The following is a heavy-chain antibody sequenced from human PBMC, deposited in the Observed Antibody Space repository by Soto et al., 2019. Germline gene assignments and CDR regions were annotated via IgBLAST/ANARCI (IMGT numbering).Heavy chain of an antibody. J-gene: IGHJ4*02. CDR2: ISYDGSNR. V-gene: IGHV3-30*04. CDR3: ARENYGDYYFDY. Sequence: QVQLVESGGGVVQPGRSLRLSCAASGFTFSHYAMHWVRQAPGKGLEWVAFISYDGSNRFCADSVKGRFTISRDNSKNTLFLQMNSLTTDDTAVYYCARENYGDYYFDYWGQGTLLTISS. CDR1: GFTFSHYA. D-gene: IGHD4-17*01.